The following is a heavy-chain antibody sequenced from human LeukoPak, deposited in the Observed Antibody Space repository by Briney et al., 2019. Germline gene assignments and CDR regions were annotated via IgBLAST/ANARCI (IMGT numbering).Heavy chain of an antibody. J-gene: IGHJ5*02. Sequence: GASVKVSCKASGYTFTSYYMHWVRQAPGQGLEWMGIINPSGGSTSYAQKFQGRVTMTRDMSTSTVYMELSSLRSEDTAVYYCARATREEYYYGSGTNWFDPWGQGTLVTVSS. D-gene: IGHD3-10*01. CDR3: ARATREEYYYGSGTNWFDP. V-gene: IGHV1-46*01. CDR2: INPSGGST. CDR1: GYTFTSYY.